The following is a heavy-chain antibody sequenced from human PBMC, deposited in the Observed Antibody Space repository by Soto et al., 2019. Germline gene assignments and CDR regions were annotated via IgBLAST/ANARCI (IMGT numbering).Heavy chain of an antibody. V-gene: IGHV3-74*01. CDR3: ARCPRFLECDPLDD. J-gene: IGHJ4*02. CDR2: INSDGSST. Sequence: GGSLILSCAASGFTFSSYWMHWVLQAPGKGLVWVSRINSDGSSTSYADSVKGRFTISRDNAKNTLYLQMNSLRAEDTAVYYCARCPRFLECDPLDDGVQGTLITVTS. CDR1: GFTFSSYW. D-gene: IGHD3-3*01.